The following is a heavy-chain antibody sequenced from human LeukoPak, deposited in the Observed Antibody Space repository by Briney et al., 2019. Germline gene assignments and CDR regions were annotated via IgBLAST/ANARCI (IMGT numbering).Heavy chain of an antibody. Sequence: SGTLSLTCAVSGGSITSSNWWTWVRQPPGKGLEWIGEIYHSGSTNYNPSLKSRVTLSVDKSNNQFSLRLNSVTAADTAVYYCARNAGISDVDYWGQGTLVTVSS. CDR1: GGSITSSNW. V-gene: IGHV4-4*02. J-gene: IGHJ4*02. D-gene: IGHD4-23*01. CDR3: ARNAGISDVDY. CDR2: IYHSGST.